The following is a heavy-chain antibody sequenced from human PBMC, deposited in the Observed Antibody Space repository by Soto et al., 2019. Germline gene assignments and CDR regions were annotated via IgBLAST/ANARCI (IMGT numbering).Heavy chain of an antibody. V-gene: IGHV1-69*13. D-gene: IGHD2-21*02. CDR2: IIPMFDIV. CDR1: GGTFGSNA. CDR3: ASAIVGVTASHYYYYGMDV. J-gene: IGHJ6*02. Sequence: SVKVSCKASGGTFGSNAISWVRQAPGQGLEWMGGIIPMFDIVHFAQKFQGRVTITADEFTSTAYMELSSLRSEDTAVYYCASAIVGVTASHYYYYGMDVWGQGTTVTVSS.